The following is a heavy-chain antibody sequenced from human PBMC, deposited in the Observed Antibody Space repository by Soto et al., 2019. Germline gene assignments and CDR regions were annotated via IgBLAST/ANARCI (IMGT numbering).Heavy chain of an antibody. CDR2: ISGSGNNI. V-gene: IGHV3-23*01. CDR3: AKELSDRGVINGMDV. Sequence: EVQLLESGGGLVQPGGSLRLSCAASGFTFSSYAMNWVRQAPGKGLEWVSAISGSGNNIYNADSVMGRFTISRDNSKNTLYLQMHSLRAEATAVYYCAKELSDRGVINGMDVWCQGTTVTVSS. J-gene: IGHJ6*02. D-gene: IGHD3-10*01. CDR1: GFTFSSYA.